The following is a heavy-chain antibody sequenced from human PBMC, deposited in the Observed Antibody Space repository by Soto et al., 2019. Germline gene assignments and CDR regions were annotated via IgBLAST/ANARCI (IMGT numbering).Heavy chain of an antibody. Sequence: SETLSLTCTVSGGSISSSSYYWGWIRQPPGKGLEWIGSIYYSGSTYYSPSLKSRVTISVDTSKNQFSLKLSSVTAAGTAVYYCARRYKGILTGYYKGGVYYFDYWGQGTLVTVSS. CDR2: IYYSGST. D-gene: IGHD3-9*01. J-gene: IGHJ4*02. CDR3: ARRYKGILTGYYKGGVYYFDY. V-gene: IGHV4-39*01. CDR1: GGSISSSSYY.